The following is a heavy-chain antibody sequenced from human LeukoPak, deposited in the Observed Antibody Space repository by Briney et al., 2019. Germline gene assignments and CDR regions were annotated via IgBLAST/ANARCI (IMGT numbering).Heavy chain of an antibody. Sequence: ASVKVSCKASGYTFTSYYMYWVRQAPGQGLEWMGIINPNRGSTSYAQKFQGRVTMTRDMSTSTVYMELSSLRSEDTAVYYCARGDGYNFYHYWGQGTLVTVSS. V-gene: IGHV1-46*01. J-gene: IGHJ4*02. D-gene: IGHD5-24*01. CDR1: GYTFTSYY. CDR3: ARGDGYNFYHY. CDR2: INPNRGST.